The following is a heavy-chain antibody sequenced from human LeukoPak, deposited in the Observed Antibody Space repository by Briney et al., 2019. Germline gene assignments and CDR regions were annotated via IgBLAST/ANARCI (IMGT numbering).Heavy chain of an antibody. J-gene: IGHJ4*02. CDR1: GGSISSSYYY. V-gene: IGHV4-39*07. D-gene: IGHD3-22*01. CDR2: IYSSGST. Sequence: TSETLSLTCTVSGGSISSSYYYWGWIRQPPGKGLEWIGSIYSSGSTYYNPSLKSRVTISVDTSKNQFSLKLSSVTAADTAVYYCARGSPTYYYDSSGYYSFDYWGQGTLVTVSS. CDR3: ARGSPTYYYDSSGYYSFDY.